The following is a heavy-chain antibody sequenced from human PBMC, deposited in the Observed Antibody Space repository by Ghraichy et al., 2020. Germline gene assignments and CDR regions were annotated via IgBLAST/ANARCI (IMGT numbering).Heavy chain of an antibody. CDR2: IYPGDSDT. D-gene: IGHD3-22*01. J-gene: IGHJ4*02. V-gene: IGHV5-51*01. CDR3: ARHGLYYDTSGSYWGH. CDR1: GYSFTSYW. Sequence: GESLNISCKGSGYSFTSYWIGWVRQMPGKGLEWMGFIYPGDSDTRYSPSFQGQVTISADKSISTAYLQWSSLKASETAMYYCARHGLYYDTSGSYWGHWAQGTLVTVSS.